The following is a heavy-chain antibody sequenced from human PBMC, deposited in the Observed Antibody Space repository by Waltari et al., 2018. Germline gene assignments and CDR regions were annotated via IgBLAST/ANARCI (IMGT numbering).Heavy chain of an antibody. CDR2: IYYSGST. CDR1: GYTLTELS. D-gene: IGHD2-15*01. CDR3: ARRGGLYCSGGSCYPLDY. J-gene: IGHJ4*02. V-gene: IGHV4-38-2*02. Sequence: QVQLVQSGAEVKKPGASVKVSCKVSGYTLTELSMHWVRQAPGKGLEWIGSIYYSGSTYYNPSLKSRVTISVDTSKNQFSLKLSSVTAADTAVYYCARRGGLYCSGGSCYPLDYWGQGTLVTVSS.